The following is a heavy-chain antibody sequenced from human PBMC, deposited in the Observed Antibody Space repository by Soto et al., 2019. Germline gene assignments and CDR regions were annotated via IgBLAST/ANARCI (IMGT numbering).Heavy chain of an antibody. D-gene: IGHD3-3*01. V-gene: IGHV3-15*07. Sequence: PGGSLRLSCAASGFTFSSCAMNWVRQAPGKGLEWVGRIKSKTDGGTADYAAPVKGRFTISRDDSKNTLYLQMNSLKTEDTAVYYCTTLSITIFGVVLMDVWGQGTTVTVSS. CDR1: GFTFSSCA. CDR3: TTLSITIFGVVLMDV. CDR2: IKSKTDGGTA. J-gene: IGHJ6*02.